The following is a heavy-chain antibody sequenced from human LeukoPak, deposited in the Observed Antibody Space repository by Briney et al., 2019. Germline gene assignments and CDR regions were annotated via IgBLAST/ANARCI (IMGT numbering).Heavy chain of an antibody. Sequence: SETLSLTCAVYGESFSGYYWSWLRQPPGKGLEWVGEINHSGSTNYNPSLKSRVTISVDTSKNQFSLKLSSVTAADTAVYYCARLCPEYSYGYYYYYYMDVWGKGTTVTISS. V-gene: IGHV4-34*01. CDR1: GESFSGYY. CDR2: INHSGST. CDR3: ARLCPEYSYGYYYYYYMDV. D-gene: IGHD5-18*01. J-gene: IGHJ6*03.